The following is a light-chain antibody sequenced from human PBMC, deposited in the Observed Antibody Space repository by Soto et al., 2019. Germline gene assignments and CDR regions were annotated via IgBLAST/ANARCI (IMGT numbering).Light chain of an antibody. CDR3: LLYMGSGIVV. J-gene: IGLJ3*02. CDR2: TTN. V-gene: IGLV8-61*01. CDR1: SGSVSTSYY. Sequence: QTVVTQEPSLSVSPGGTVTLTCGLTSGSVSTSYYPSWYQQTPGQTPRTLISTTNTRSSGVPDRFSGSILGNKAALTITGAQADDESHYYCLLYMGSGIVVFGGGTKLTVL.